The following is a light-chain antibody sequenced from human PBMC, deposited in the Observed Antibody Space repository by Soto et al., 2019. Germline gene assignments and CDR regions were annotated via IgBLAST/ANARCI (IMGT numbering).Light chain of an antibody. CDR3: QQYSTQIP. J-gene: IGKJ5*01. V-gene: IGKV3-15*01. Sequence: EIVMTQSPATLSVSPGERATLSCRASQSVSSNLAWYQQKPGQAPRLLIYGASTRATGIPARFSGSGSGTEFTLTFSSLQSEDFAVYYCQQYSTQIPFGQGTRLEIK. CDR2: GAS. CDR1: QSVSSN.